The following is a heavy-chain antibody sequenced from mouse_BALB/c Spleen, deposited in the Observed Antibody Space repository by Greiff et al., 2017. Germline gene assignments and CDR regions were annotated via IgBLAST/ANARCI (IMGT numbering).Heavy chain of an antibody. V-gene: IGHV1-9*01. CDR2: ILPGSGST. CDR3: ARGGYYGNYDYAMDY. D-gene: IGHD2-1*01. CDR1: GYTFSSYW. Sequence: QVQLQQSGAELMKPGASVKISCKATGYTFSSYWIEWVKQRPGHGLEWIGEILPGSGSTNYNEKFKGKATFTADTSSNTAYMQLSSLTSEDSAVYYCARGGYYGNYDYAMDYWGQGTSVTVSS. J-gene: IGHJ4*01.